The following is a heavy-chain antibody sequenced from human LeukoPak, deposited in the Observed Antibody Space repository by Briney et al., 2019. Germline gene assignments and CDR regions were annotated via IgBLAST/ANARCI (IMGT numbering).Heavy chain of an antibody. J-gene: IGHJ4*02. Sequence: ASVKVSCKASGYTFTGYYMHWVRQAPGQGLEWMGWINPNSGGTNYAQKFQGRVTMTRDTSISTAYMELSRLRSDDTAVYYCARVLVTAMVTPFDYWGQGTLVTVSS. D-gene: IGHD5-18*01. CDR1: GYTFTGYY. V-gene: IGHV1-2*02. CDR2: INPNSGGT. CDR3: ARVLVTAMVTPFDY.